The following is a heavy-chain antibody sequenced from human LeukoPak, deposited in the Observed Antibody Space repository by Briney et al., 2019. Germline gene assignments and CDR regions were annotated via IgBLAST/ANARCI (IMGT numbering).Heavy chain of an antibody. CDR1: GGSISTANYY. V-gene: IGHV4-39*07. Sequence: PSETLSLTCTVSGGSISTANYYWGWVRQPPGKGLEWIGNIFYSGSTYYSPPPKSRVTISVDTSKNQFSLKLSSVTAADTAVYYCARRSSGVLDYWGQGTLVTVSS. J-gene: IGHJ4*02. CDR3: ARRSSGVLDY. CDR2: IFYSGST. D-gene: IGHD3-22*01.